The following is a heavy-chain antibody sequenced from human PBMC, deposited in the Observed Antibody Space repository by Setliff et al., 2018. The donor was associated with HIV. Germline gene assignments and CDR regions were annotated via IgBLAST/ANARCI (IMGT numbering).Heavy chain of an antibody. CDR3: AKSYDRSCTGASCYGADS. CDR1: GFTFSRFW. Sequence: GGSLRLSCAASGFTFSRFWMSWVRQAPGRGLEWVANIKQDGSEKYYVDSVKGRFTISRDNAKNSLYLQVNSLRAEDTAVYYCAKSYDRSCTGASCYGADSWGQGTLVTVSS. J-gene: IGHJ5*01. V-gene: IGHV3-7*01. D-gene: IGHD2-15*01. CDR2: IKQDGSEK.